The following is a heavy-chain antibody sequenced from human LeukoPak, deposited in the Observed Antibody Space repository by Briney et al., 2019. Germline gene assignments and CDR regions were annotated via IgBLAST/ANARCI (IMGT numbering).Heavy chain of an antibody. Sequence: PGGSLRLSCAASGFTFSSYGMHWVRQAPGKGLEWVAFIRYDGGNIYYADSVKGRFTISRDISKDTLYLQMNSLRAEDTALYYCAKDRKPQIAAAPLRYWGQGTLVTVSS. D-gene: IGHD6-13*01. CDR3: AKDRKPQIAAAPLRY. CDR1: GFTFSSYG. V-gene: IGHV3-30*02. CDR2: IRYDGGNI. J-gene: IGHJ4*02.